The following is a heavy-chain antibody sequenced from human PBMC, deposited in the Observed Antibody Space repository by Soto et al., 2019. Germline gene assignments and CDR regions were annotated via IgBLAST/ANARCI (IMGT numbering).Heavy chain of an antibody. CDR3: ARNDNDSIAYSHHDYYWMDL. Sequence: TPVKGSDKASGYTFTSDVIPWVRQAPGQILDCTGCINDGNGNTKYSEKFQDRVTITRDTSASTTYLEMISLRSEDTAVYYCARNDNDSIAYSHHDYYWMDLWGQCTTVSVSS. CDR1: GYTFTSDV. V-gene: IGHV1-3*01. CDR2: INDGNGNT. J-gene: IGHJ6*02. D-gene: IGHD3-22*01.